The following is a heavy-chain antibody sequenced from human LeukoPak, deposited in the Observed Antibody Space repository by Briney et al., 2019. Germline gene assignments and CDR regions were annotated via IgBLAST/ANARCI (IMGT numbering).Heavy chain of an antibody. D-gene: IGHD3-10*02. CDR1: GFTFSSYG. Sequence: PGGSLRLSCAASGFTFSSYGMSWVCQAPGKGLEWVSAISGSGSSTYYAASVKGRFTISRDNSKNTLYLQMNSLRAEDTAVYYCAELGITMIGGVWGKGTTVTISS. J-gene: IGHJ6*04. CDR2: ISGSGSST. CDR3: AELGITMIGGV. V-gene: IGHV3-23*01.